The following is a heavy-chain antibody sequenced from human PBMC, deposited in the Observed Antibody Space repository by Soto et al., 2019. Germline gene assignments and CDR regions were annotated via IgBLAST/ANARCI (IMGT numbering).Heavy chain of an antibody. CDR3: AKKSTRYSVEVDY. CDR1: GGSISGSSFY. V-gene: IGHV4-39*01. Sequence: PSETLSLTCAVSGGSISGSSFYWGWIRQPPEKGLESLGSIHYSGSTYYNPSLKSRVTMSVDTSKNQFSLKLTSVTAADTAVYYCAKKSTRYSVEVDYWGQGTLVTASS. J-gene: IGHJ4*02. CDR2: IHYSGST. D-gene: IGHD1-1*01.